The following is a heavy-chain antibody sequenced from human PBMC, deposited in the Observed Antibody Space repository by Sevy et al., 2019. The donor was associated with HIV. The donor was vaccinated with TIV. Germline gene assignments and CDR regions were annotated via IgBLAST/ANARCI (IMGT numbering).Heavy chain of an antibody. CDR2: IKQDGSEK. J-gene: IGHJ6*03. CDR3: ASDLPEYCGGDCYRPWNYYYYYMDV. CDR1: GFTFSSYW. D-gene: IGHD2-21*02. Sequence: GGSLRLSCAASGFTFSSYWMSWVRQAPGKGLEWVANIKQDGSEKYYVDSVKGRFTISRDNAKNSLYLQMNSLRAEDTAVYYYASDLPEYCGGDCYRPWNYYYYYMDVWGKGTTVTVSS. V-gene: IGHV3-7*01.